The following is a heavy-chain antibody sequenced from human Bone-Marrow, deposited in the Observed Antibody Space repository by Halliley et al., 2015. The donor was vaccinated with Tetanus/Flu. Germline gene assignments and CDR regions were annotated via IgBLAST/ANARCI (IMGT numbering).Heavy chain of an antibody. J-gene: IGHJ3*02. CDR2: ITANNGTT. CDR3: ARVAQDAFDI. V-gene: IGHV1-18*01. Sequence: GVEWMGWITANNGTTYYSQKFQGRVTMPTDTFTDTAYLELRSLTYDDTAVYYCARVAQDAFDIWGHGTRFTVPS.